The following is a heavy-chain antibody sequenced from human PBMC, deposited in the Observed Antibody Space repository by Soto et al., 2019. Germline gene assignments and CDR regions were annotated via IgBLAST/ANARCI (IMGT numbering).Heavy chain of an antibody. CDR3: ARSNNGSFLVFYI. CDR1: GYIFTNYW. J-gene: IGHJ3*02. D-gene: IGHD1-26*01. V-gene: IGHV5-51*01. CDR2: IYPGDSDT. Sequence: GXSLKISCKGSGYIFTNYWIGWVRQMPGKGLEWMGIIYPGDSDTRYSPSFEGQVTISVDKSISTAYLQWSSLKASDIAMYYCARSNNGSFLVFYICSQGTVVTVS.